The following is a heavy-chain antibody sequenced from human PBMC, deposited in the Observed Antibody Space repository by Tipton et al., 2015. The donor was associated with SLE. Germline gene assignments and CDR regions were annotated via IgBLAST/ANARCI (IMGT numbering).Heavy chain of an antibody. CDR2: IYYSGST. CDR1: GGSISSYY. CDR3: ARAASYYDSRWGFGY. J-gene: IGHJ4*02. V-gene: IGHV4-59*01. Sequence: TPSLTCTVSGGSISSYYWSWIRQPPGKGLEWIGYIYYSGSTNYNPSLKSRVTISVDTSKNQFSLKLSSVTAADTAVYYCARAASYYDSRWGFGYWGQGTLVTVSS. D-gene: IGHD3-3*01.